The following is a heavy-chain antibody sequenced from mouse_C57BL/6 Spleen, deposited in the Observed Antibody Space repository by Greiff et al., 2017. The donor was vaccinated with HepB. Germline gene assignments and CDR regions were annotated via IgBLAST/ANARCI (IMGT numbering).Heavy chain of an antibody. D-gene: IGHD1-1*01. J-gene: IGHJ2*01. Sequence: LQESGAELARPGASVKLSCKASGYTFTSYGISWVKQRTGQGLEWIGEIYPRSGNTYYNEKFKGKATLTADKSSSTAYMELRSLTSEDSAVYFCARRGYYGSRGYFDYWGQGTTLTVSS. V-gene: IGHV1-81*01. CDR1: GYTFTSYG. CDR2: IYPRSGNT. CDR3: ARRGYYGSRGYFDY.